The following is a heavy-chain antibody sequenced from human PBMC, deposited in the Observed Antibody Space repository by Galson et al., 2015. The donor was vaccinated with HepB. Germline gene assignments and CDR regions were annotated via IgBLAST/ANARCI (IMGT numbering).Heavy chain of an antibody. CDR2: ISENGANT. D-gene: IGHD4-17*01. Sequence: SLRLSCAASGLTFSSYTMMWVRQSPGKGLQWVSCISENGANTFYTDSVKGRFTISRDIARNTVFLQMNSLTADDRAVYFCATTRVGNGAYWTFEIWGQGTLVTVAS. J-gene: IGHJ3*02. V-gene: IGHV3-23*01. CDR3: ATTRVGNGAYWTFEI. CDR1: GLTFSSYT.